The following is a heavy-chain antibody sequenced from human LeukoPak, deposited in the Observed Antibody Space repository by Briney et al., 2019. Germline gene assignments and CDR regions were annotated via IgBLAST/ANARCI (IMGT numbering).Heavy chain of an antibody. CDR1: GYIFTGYY. D-gene: IGHD3-10*01. Sequence: TSVKVSCKASGYIFTGYYMHWVRQAPGQGLEWMAIINPSGGSTSYAQKFQGRVTMTRDMSTSTVYMELSSLRSEDTAVYYCARGAYYYGGQSDAFDIWGQGTMVTVSS. V-gene: IGHV1-46*01. J-gene: IGHJ3*02. CDR3: ARGAYYYGGQSDAFDI. CDR2: INPSGGST.